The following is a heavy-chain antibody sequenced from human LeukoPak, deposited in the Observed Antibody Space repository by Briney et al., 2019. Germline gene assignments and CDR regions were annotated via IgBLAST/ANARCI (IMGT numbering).Heavy chain of an antibody. CDR1: GFTFNSYA. J-gene: IGHJ3*02. CDR3: ARDGSYDAFDI. CDR2: VSAYSDNT. Sequence: GASVKVSCKGFGFTFNSYAISWVRQAPGQGLEWMGWVSAYSDNTYSAQKFQGRVTMTTGTSTNTAYVELRSLRSDDTAVYYCARDGSYDAFDIWGQGTMVTVSS. V-gene: IGHV1-18*01. D-gene: IGHD1-26*01.